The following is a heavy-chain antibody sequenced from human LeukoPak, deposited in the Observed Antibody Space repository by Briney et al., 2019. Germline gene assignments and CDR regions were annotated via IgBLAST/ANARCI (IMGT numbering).Heavy chain of an antibody. CDR1: GFTVSSNY. Sequence: GGSLRLSCAASGFTVSSNYMHWVRQAPGKGLEWVSVIYSGGRTYYAESVKGRFTISRDSSTNTLFLQMNSLRAEDTAVYYCARNRYFDLWGRGTLVTVSS. CDR2: IYSGGRT. V-gene: IGHV3-66*01. CDR3: ARNRYFDL. J-gene: IGHJ2*01.